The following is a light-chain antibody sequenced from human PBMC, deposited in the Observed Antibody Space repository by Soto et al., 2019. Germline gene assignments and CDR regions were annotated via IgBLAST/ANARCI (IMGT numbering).Light chain of an antibody. V-gene: IGKV3-20*01. CDR1: QSVSSSY. CDR3: QQYGSSLTWT. CDR2: GAS. Sequence: EIVVTQSPCTLSLSPGERATLSCRASQSVSSSYLAWYQQKPGQAPRLLIYGASSRATGIPDRFSGSGSGTDFTLTISRLEPEDFAVYYCQQYGSSLTWTFGQGTKVDIK. J-gene: IGKJ1*01.